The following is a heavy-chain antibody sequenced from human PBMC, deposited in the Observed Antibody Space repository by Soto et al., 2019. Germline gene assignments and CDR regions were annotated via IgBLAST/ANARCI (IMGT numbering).Heavy chain of an antibody. Sequence: GGSLRLSCAASGFALSSYGMHWVRQAPGKGLEWVAVISYDGTKKDYTESVNGRFTISRGSSKNTLYLQVNSLRAEDTAVYYCAKGIGRDGYTSGLDWGQGTLVTVSS. CDR1: GFALSSYG. D-gene: IGHD5-12*01. J-gene: IGHJ4*02. V-gene: IGHV3-30*18. CDR2: ISYDGTKK. CDR3: AKGIGRDGYTSGLD.